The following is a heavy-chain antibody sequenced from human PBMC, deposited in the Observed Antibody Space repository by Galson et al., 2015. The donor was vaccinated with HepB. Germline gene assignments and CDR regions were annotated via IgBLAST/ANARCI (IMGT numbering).Heavy chain of an antibody. V-gene: IGHV3-30*04. CDR1: EFTFNTYA. Sequence: SLRLSCAASEFTFNTYAMHWVRQAPGKGLEWVAVISNDGNNEFYADSVKGRFTISRDNSKNTLSLHMNSLRTEDTAVYYCTRDLWRSRGWDAFDMWGQGTMVTVSS. J-gene: IGHJ3*02. CDR3: TRDLWRSRGWDAFDM. CDR2: ISNDGNNE. D-gene: IGHD2/OR15-2a*01.